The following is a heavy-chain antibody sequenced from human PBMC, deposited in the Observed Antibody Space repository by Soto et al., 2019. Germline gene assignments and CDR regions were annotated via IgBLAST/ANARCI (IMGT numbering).Heavy chain of an antibody. J-gene: IGHJ6*02. CDR2: IWSDGSNK. CDR1: GFTFSSYV. D-gene: IGHD3-3*01. CDR3: ARDNFWSGYYTYSGMDV. V-gene: IGHV3-33*01. Sequence: PGGSLRLSCAASGFTFSSYVLHCVRQAPGKGLEWVAVIWSDGSNKYYADSVNGRFTISRDNSKNTLYLQMNSLRAEDTAVYYCARDNFWSGYYTYSGMDVWGQGTTVTVSS.